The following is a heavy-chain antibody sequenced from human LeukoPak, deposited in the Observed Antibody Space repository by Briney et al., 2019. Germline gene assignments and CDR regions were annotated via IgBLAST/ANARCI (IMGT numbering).Heavy chain of an antibody. D-gene: IGHD2-15*01. V-gene: IGHV4-59*02. Sequence: PSETLSLTCTVFGDSVTGYFLNWVRQPPGKGLEWLGHIYKIGTTNYNPSLKSRLTISADTSKNQFSLQLRSVTAADTAVYYCVIGVGWQPDYWGQGALVTVSS. CDR2: IYKIGTT. J-gene: IGHJ4*02. CDR3: VIGVGWQPDY. CDR1: GDSVTGYF.